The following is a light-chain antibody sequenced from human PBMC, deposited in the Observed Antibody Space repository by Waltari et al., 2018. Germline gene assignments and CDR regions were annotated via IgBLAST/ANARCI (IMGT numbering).Light chain of an antibody. Sequence: EVVMTQSPATLSVSPGERATLSCRASQTVSSNLAWYQQKPGQAPRLRIYGASTRSTGIPARCSGSGSGTEFTITISSLQSGDFAVYYCQQYNNWPPDTFGQGTKLEIK. CDR2: GAS. CDR1: QTVSSN. J-gene: IGKJ2*01. CDR3: QQYNNWPPDT. V-gene: IGKV3-15*01.